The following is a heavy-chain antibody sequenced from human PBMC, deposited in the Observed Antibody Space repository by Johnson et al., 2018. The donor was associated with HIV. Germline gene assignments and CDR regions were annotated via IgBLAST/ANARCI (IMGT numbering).Heavy chain of an antibody. CDR1: GFTFSSYD. J-gene: IGHJ3*02. Sequence: LVESGGGWVQPGGSLRLSCAASGFTFSSYDMHWVRQTTGKVLQWVSGIGTAGDTYYSGSVKGRFTISRANAKNSLYLQMNSLRAGDMAVYYCARGRGVGRPIQKWLGAAFDIWGQGTMVTVSS. CDR2: IGTAGDT. D-gene: IGHD5-18*01. CDR3: ARGRGVGRPIQKWLGAAFDI. V-gene: IGHV3-13*01.